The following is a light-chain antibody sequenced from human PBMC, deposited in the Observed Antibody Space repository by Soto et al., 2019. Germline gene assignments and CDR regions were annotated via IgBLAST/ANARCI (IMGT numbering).Light chain of an antibody. CDR3: QASDSSRYV. CDR2: GNS. CDR1: SSNIGAGYD. Sequence: QSVLTQPPSVSGAPGQRVTISCTGSSSNIGAGYDVHWYQQLPGTAPKLLIYGNSNRPSGVPDRFSGSKSGTSASLAITGLQAEDEDDYYCQASDSSRYVFGTGTKVTVL. J-gene: IGLJ1*01. V-gene: IGLV1-40*01.